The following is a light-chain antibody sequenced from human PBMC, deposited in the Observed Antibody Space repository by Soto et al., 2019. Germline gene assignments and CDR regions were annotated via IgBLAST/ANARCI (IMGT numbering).Light chain of an antibody. Sequence: DIQITQSPSSLSASVGDRVTITCRASQSISSHLNWYQQRPGKAPKLLIFGASSLQTGVPSRFSGRGSGTDFTLSISRLHPEDFATYYCQQSFGTSRTFGQGTRLEV. CDR3: QQSFGTSRT. CDR1: QSISSH. J-gene: IGKJ2*01. CDR2: GAS. V-gene: IGKV1-39*01.